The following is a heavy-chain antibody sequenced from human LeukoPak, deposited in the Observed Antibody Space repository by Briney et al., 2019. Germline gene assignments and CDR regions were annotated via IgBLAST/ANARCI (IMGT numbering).Heavy chain of an antibody. CDR3: ARLVAATGNFDY. CDR2: IYHSGST. J-gene: IGHJ4*02. D-gene: IGHD6-13*01. Sequence: SSETLSLTCAVSGGSISSGGYSWRWIPQPPGKGLEWIGYIYHSGSTYYNPSLKSRVTISVGRSRNQFSLTLSSVTAADTAVYYCARLVAATGNFDYWGQGTLVTVSS. V-gene: IGHV4-30-2*01. CDR1: GGSISSGGYS.